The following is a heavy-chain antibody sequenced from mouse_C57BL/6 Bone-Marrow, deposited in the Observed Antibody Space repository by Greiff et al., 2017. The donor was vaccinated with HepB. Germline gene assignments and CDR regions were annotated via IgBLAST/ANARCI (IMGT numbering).Heavy chain of an antibody. J-gene: IGHJ4*01. CDR1: GFSLTSYG. D-gene: IGHD1-1*01. Sequence: QVQLKESGPGLVQPSQRLSITCTVSGFSLTSYGVHWVRQSPGKGLEWLGVIWSGGSTDYNAAFISRLSISKDNSKSQVFFKMNSLQADDTAIYYCARNPRLLLRFHAMDYWGQGTSVTVSS. CDR3: ARNPRLLLRFHAMDY. V-gene: IGHV2-2*01. CDR2: IWSGGST.